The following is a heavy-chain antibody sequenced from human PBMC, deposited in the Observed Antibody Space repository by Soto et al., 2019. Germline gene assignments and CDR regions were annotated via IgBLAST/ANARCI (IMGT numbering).Heavy chain of an antibody. D-gene: IGHD3-22*01. V-gene: IGHV1-69*01. CDR1: GGTFSSYA. CDR2: IIPIFGTA. CDR3: ARDYYDSSGATPQNWFDP. J-gene: IGHJ5*02. Sequence: QVQLVQSGAEVKKPGSSVKVSCKASGGTFSSYAISWVRQAPGQGLEWMGGIIPIFGTANYGQKFQGRVTTTADESTSTAYMELSSLRSEDTAVYYCARDYYDSSGATPQNWFDPWGQGTLVTVSS.